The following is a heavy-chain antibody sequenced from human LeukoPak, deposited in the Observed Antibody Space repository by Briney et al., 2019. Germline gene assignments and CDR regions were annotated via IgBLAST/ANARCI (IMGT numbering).Heavy chain of an antibody. D-gene: IGHD7-27*01. CDR3: ARTPPGTGDYYYALDV. Sequence: GASLQISCEGSGSSFTNYWIAWGRQLPGKGLEGMGIIYPGDSDTRYSPSFQGQVTISADKSISTAYLQWSSLEASDTAMYYCARTPPGTGDYYYALDVWGQGTTVTVSS. J-gene: IGHJ6*02. CDR1: GSSFTNYW. CDR2: IYPGDSDT. V-gene: IGHV5-51*01.